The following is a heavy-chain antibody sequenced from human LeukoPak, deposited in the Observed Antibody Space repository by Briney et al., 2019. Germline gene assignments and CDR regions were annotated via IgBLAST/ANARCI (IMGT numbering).Heavy chain of an antibody. CDR3: ARDSPPYDFWSGYQRDTYFDY. V-gene: IGHV4-38-2*02. J-gene: IGHJ4*02. D-gene: IGHD3-3*01. CDR1: GYSISSGYY. Sequence: SETLSVTCAVPGYSISSGYYWGWIRQPPGKGLEWIGSIYHSGSTYYNPSLKRRVTISVDTSKNQFSLKLSSVTAADTAVYYCARDSPPYDFWSGYQRDTYFDYWGQGTLVTVSS. CDR2: IYHSGST.